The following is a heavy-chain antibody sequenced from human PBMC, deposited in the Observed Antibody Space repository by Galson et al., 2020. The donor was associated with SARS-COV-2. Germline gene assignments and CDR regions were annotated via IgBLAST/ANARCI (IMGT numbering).Heavy chain of an antibody. CDR3: AKEYYYDSSGPLDAFDI. CDR1: GFTFSSYW. D-gene: IGHD3-22*01. CDR2: INSDGGST. V-gene: IGHV3-74*01. J-gene: IGHJ3*02. Sequence: GGSLRLSCAASGFTFSSYWMHWVRQAPRKGLVWVSRINSDGGSTTYADSVKGRFTISRDNAKNTLYLQMNSLRAEDTAVYYCAKEYYYDSSGPLDAFDIWGQGTMVTVSS.